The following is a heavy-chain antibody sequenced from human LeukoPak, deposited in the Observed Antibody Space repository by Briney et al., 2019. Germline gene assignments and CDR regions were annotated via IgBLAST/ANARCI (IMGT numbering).Heavy chain of an antibody. CDR1: GFTFSDYY. Sequence: GGSLRLSCAASGFTFSDYYMSWIRQAPGKGLEWVSYISSSGSTIYYADSVKGRFTISRDNAKNSLYLQMNSLRDEDTAVYYCARVEPSSCYDGWGYPDHWGQGTLVTVSS. V-gene: IGHV3-11*01. D-gene: IGHD2-2*01. J-gene: IGHJ4*02. CDR2: ISSSGSTI. CDR3: ARVEPSSCYDGWGYPDH.